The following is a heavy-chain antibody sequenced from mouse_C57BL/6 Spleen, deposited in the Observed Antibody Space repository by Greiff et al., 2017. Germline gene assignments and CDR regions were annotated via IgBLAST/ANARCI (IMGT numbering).Heavy chain of an antibody. CDR3: ARRPNYGENY. CDR2: IDPSDSYT. CDR1: GYTFTSYW. J-gene: IGHJ2*01. D-gene: IGHD1-1*01. Sequence: QVHVKQSGAELVKPGASVKLSCKASGYTFTSYWMQWVKQRPGQGLEWIGEIDPSDSYTNYNQKFKGKATLTVDTSSSTAYMQLSSLTSEDSAVYYCARRPNYGENYWGQGTTLTVSS. V-gene: IGHV1-50*01.